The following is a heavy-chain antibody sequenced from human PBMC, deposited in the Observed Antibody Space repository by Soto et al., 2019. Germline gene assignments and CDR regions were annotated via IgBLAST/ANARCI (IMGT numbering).Heavy chain of an antibody. J-gene: IGHJ6*02. CDR2: IYPGDSDT. CDR1: GYSFTGYW. V-gene: IGHV5-51*01. Sequence: PGESLKISCKGSGYSFTGYWIGWVRQMPGKGLEWMGIIYPGDSDTRYSPSFQGQVTISADKSISTAYLQWSSLKASDTAMYYCARPLRYEETYYGMDVWGQGTTVTVSS. CDR3: ARPLRYEETYYGMDV. D-gene: IGHD3-3*01.